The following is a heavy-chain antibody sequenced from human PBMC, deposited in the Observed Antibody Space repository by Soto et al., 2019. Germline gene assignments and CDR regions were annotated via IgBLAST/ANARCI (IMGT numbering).Heavy chain of an antibody. V-gene: IGHV2-5*02. CDR2: IYWDDDK. D-gene: IGHD4-4*01. J-gene: IGHJ5*02. CDR1: GFSLSTSGVG. Sequence: SGPTLVKPTQTLTLTCTFSGFSLSTSGVGVGWIRQPPGKALEWLALIYWDDDKRYSPSLKSRLTITKDTSKNQVVLTMTNMDPVDTATYYCAHRSDSDYAVGGVWFDPWGQGTLVTVSS. CDR3: AHRSDSDYAVGGVWFDP.